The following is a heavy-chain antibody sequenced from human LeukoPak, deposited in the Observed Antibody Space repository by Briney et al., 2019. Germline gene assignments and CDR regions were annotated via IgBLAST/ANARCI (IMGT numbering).Heavy chain of an antibody. CDR1: GYTFTGYY. J-gene: IGHJ4*02. V-gene: IGHV1-2*02. CDR2: IDPNSGGT. Sequence: ASVKVSCKASGYTFTGYYMHWVRQAPGQGLEWMGWIDPNSGGTNYAQKFQGRVTMTRDTSISTAYMELSRLRSDDTAVYYCAREGYYYDSSGYYEPFDYWGQGTLVTVSS. D-gene: IGHD3-22*01. CDR3: AREGYYYDSSGYYEPFDY.